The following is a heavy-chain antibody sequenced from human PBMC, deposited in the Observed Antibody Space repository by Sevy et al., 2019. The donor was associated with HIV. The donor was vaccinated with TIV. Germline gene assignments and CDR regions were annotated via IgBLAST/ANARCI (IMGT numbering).Heavy chain of an antibody. CDR2: ISSDSSRI. V-gene: IGHV3-48*01. J-gene: IGHJ6*02. CDR3: AREGGYTDQGMDV. CDR1: GFTFSNYD. Sequence: GGSLRLSCAASGFTFSNYDMNWVRQAPGKGVEWFSYISSDSSRIYYADSVKGRLTISRDNAKNSLYVQMNRLRAEDTAVYYCAREGGYTDQGMDVWGQGTTVTVSS. D-gene: IGHD5-12*01.